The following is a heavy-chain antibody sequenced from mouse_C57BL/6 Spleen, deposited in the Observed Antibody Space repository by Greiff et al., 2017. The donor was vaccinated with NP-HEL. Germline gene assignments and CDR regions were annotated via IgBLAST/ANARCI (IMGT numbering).Heavy chain of an antibody. Sequence: EVKLVESAGGLVQPGSSMKLSCTASGFTFSDYYMAWVRQVPEKGLEWVANINYDGSSTYYLDSLKSRFIISRDNAKNILYMQMISLKSEDTAAYYCARDSSYFDYWGQGATLTVSS. CDR1: GFTFSDYY. J-gene: IGHJ2*01. CDR2: INYDGSST. CDR3: ARDSSYFDY. V-gene: IGHV5-16*01. D-gene: IGHD1-1*01.